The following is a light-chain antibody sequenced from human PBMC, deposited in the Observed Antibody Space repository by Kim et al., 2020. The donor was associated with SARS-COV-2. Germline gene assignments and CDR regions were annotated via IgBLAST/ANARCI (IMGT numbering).Light chain of an antibody. CDR2: DVS. Sequence: QSALTQPASVSGSPGQSITISCTGTSSDVGGYNYVSWYQQHPGKAPKLMIYDVSKRPSGVSNRFSGSKSGNTASLTISGLQAEDEADYYCSSYTSSSTFGVVSGGGTQLTVL. CDR1: SSDVGGYNY. CDR3: SSYTSSSTFGVV. V-gene: IGLV2-14*01. J-gene: IGLJ2*01.